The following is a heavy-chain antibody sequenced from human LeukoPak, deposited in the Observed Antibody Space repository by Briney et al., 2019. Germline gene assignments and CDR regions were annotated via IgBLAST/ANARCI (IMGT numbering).Heavy chain of an antibody. V-gene: IGHV3-48*03. CDR1: GFTFSSYE. CDR2: ISTSGRSI. Sequence: GGSLRLSCAASGFTFSSYEMNWVRQAPGKGLEWVSYISTSGRSIYYADSVKGRFTISRDNPKNSLYLQMNSLRAEDTAVYYCAGTNYYGSGSAEYFQHWGQGTLVTVSS. CDR3: AGTNYYGSGSAEYFQH. J-gene: IGHJ1*01. D-gene: IGHD3-10*01.